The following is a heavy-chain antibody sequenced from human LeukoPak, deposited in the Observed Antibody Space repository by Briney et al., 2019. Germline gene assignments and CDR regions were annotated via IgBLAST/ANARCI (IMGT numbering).Heavy chain of an antibody. V-gene: IGHV4-31*11. D-gene: IGHD6-13*01. CDR1: GGSFSGYY. J-gene: IGHJ4*02. CDR3: AREPRSIAAAGIVDY. Sequence: PSETLSLTCAVYGGSFSGYYWSWIRQHPGKGLEWIGYIYYSGSTYYNPSLKSRVTISVDTSKNQFSLKLSSVTAADTAVYYCAREPRSIAAAGIVDYWGQGTLVTVSS. CDR2: IYYSGST.